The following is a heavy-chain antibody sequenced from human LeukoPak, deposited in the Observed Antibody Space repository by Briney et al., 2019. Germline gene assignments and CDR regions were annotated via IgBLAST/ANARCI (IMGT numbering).Heavy chain of an antibody. J-gene: IGHJ3*02. CDR1: GFTFSSYS. Sequence: GGSLRLSCAASGFTFSSYSMNWVRQAPGKGLEWVSYISSSSSTIYYADSVKGRFTISRDNAKNSLYLQMNSLRAEDTAVYYCARGRGATTGHAFDIWGQGQWSPSLQ. CDR3: ARGRGATTGHAFDI. V-gene: IGHV3-48*04. CDR2: ISSSSSTI. D-gene: IGHD1-26*01.